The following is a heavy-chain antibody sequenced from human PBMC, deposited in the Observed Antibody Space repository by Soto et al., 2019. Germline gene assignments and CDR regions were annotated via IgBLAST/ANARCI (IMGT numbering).Heavy chain of an antibody. J-gene: IGHJ3*02. Sequence: GGSLRLSCTASGFTFGDYAMSWFRQAPGKGLEWVGFIRSKAYGGTTEYAASVKGRFTISRDDSKSIAYLQMNSLKTEDTAVYYCTRFLYDYIWGSYRNDAFDIWGQGTMVTVSS. D-gene: IGHD3-16*02. V-gene: IGHV3-49*03. CDR3: TRFLYDYIWGSYRNDAFDI. CDR2: IRSKAYGGTT. CDR1: GFTFGDYA.